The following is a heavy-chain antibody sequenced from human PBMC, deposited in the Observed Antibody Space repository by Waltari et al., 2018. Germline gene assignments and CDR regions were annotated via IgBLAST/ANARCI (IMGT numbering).Heavy chain of an antibody. Sequence: QVQLQQWGAGLLKPSETLSLTCAVYGGSFSGYYWSWIRQPPGKGLEWIGEINHSGSTNYNPSLKSRVTISVDTSKNRFSLKLSSVTAADTAVYYCARLPRSGWPFDYWGQGTLVTVSS. CDR3: ARLPRSGWPFDY. J-gene: IGHJ4*02. CDR1: GGSFSGYY. D-gene: IGHD6-19*01. V-gene: IGHV4-34*01. CDR2: INHSGST.